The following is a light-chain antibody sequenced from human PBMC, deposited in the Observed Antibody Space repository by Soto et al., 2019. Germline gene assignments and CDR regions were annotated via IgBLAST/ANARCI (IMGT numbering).Light chain of an antibody. V-gene: IGKV3-11*01. CDR3: QQYGSSPIT. CDR1: QSLNIY. Sequence: EIVLTQSPATLSLSPGERATLSCRASQSLNIYLAWYQQKPGQAPRLLIYDASNRATGIPARFSGSGSGTDFTLTISSVEPEDSAVYYCQQYGSSPITFGQGTRLEIK. CDR2: DAS. J-gene: IGKJ5*01.